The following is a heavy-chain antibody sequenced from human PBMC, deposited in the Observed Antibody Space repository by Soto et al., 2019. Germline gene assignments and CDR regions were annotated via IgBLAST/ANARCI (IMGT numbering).Heavy chain of an antibody. CDR3: ASTVYCSGGSCYSNFDY. CDR2: ISGSGGST. V-gene: IGHV3-23*01. J-gene: IGHJ4*02. CDR1: GFTFSSYA. Sequence: GGSLRLSCAASGFTFSSYAMSWVRQAPGKGLEWVSAISGSGGSTYYADSVKGRFTISRDNSKNTLYLQMNSLRAEDTAVYYCASTVYCSGGSCYSNFDYWGQGTLVTVSS. D-gene: IGHD2-15*01.